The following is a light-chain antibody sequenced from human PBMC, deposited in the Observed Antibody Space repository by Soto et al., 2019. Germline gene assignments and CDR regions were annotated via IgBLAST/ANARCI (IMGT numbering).Light chain of an antibody. CDR1: QSISNY. J-gene: IGKJ4*01. V-gene: IGKV1-39*01. CDR2: AAS. CDR3: QQSYGTPLT. Sequence: DMEMTQSPSSLSASVGDRVTITCRASQSISNYLNWYQHKPGKVPQLLIYAASSLQSGVPTRFSGSGSGTDFTLTINSLQPEDFATYYCQQSYGTPLTCGGGTKIEIK.